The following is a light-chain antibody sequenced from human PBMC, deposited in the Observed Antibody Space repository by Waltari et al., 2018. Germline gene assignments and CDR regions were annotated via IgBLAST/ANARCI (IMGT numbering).Light chain of an antibody. V-gene: IGKV4-1*01. CDR3: QQYYRSRT. J-gene: IGKJ1*01. CDR1: QSVFYRSDNKNY. CDR2: GAS. Sequence: DIVMTQSPDSLAVSLGERATIDCKSSQSVFYRSDNKNYLARYQHKPGQPPKLLFYGASTRESGVPDRFSASGSGTEFTLTINNLQAEDVAVYYCQQYYRSRTFGQGTKVEIK.